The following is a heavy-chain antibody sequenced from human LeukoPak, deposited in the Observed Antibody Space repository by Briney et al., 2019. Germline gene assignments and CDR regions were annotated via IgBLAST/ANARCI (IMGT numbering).Heavy chain of an antibody. CDR2: ISGSGGST. D-gene: IGHD4-11*01. CDR1: GFTFSSYA. CDR3: ARDHRPSTVTTSLGWFDP. V-gene: IGHV3-23*01. J-gene: IGHJ5*02. Sequence: GGSLRLSCAASGFTFSSYAMSWVREAPGKGLEWVSAISGSGGSTYYADSVKGRFTISRDNAKNSLYLQMNSLRAEDTAVYYCARDHRPSTVTTSLGWFDPWGQGTLVTVSS.